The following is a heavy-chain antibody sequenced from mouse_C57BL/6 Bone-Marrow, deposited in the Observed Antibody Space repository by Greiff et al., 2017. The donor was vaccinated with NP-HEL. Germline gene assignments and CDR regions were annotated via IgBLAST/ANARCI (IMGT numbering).Heavy chain of an antibody. J-gene: IGHJ3*01. V-gene: IGHV1S26*01. CDR3: ARGYTFAY. CDR2: INPSSGYT. Sequence: QVQLQQPGAELVKPGASVKMSCKASGYTFTSYTMHWVKQRPGQGLEWIGYINPSSGYTKYNQKFKDKATLTADKSSSTAYMQLSSLTSEDSAVYYCARGYTFAYWGQGTLVTVSA. CDR1: GYTFTSYT. D-gene: IGHD1-2*01.